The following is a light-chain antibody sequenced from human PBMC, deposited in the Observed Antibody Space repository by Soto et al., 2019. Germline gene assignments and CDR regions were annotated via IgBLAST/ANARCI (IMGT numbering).Light chain of an antibody. V-gene: IGLV1-47*01. CDR1: SSNIGAGFD. CDR3: AARDDSLSGHWV. Sequence: QSVLTQPPSVSGAPGQRVTISCTGSSSNIGAGFDVHWYHQIAGTAPKLLIYRNNQRPSGVPDRFAGSKSGTSASLAISGLRSEDEADYYCAARDDSLSGHWVFGGGTKLTVL. CDR2: RNN. J-gene: IGLJ3*02.